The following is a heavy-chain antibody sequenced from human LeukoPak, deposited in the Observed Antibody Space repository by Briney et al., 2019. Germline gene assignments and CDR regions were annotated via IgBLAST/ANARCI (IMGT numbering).Heavy chain of an antibody. V-gene: IGHV3-11*01. Sequence: PGGSLRLSCAASGFTFSDYYMSWIRQAPGKGLEWVSYISSSGSTIYYADPVKGRFTISRDNAKNSLYLQMNSLRAEDTAVYYCARGSRPPIAVAGTGWFDPWGQGTLVTVSS. CDR1: GFTFSDYY. CDR3: ARGSRPPIAVAGTGWFDP. CDR2: ISSSGSTI. J-gene: IGHJ5*02. D-gene: IGHD6-19*01.